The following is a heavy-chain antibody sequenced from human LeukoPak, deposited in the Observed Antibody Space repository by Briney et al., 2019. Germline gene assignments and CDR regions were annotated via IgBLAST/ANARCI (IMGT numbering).Heavy chain of an antibody. J-gene: IGHJ4*02. Sequence: GASVKVSCKASGYTFTSYYMHWVRQAPGQGLEWMGGIIPIFGTANYAQKFQGRVTITTDESTSTAYMELSSLRSEDTAVYYCARGGLQSYQPFDYWGQGTLVTVSS. CDR1: GYTFTSYY. V-gene: IGHV1-69*05. CDR2: IIPIFGTA. CDR3: ARGGLQSYQPFDY. D-gene: IGHD4-11*01.